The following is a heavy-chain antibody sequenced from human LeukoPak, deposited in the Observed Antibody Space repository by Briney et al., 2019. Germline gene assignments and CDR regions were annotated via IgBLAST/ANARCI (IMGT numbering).Heavy chain of an antibody. CDR2: ISGSGDNT. V-gene: IGHV3-23*01. Sequence: PGGSLRLSCSASGLTFSNYAMSWVRQAPGKGLEWVSAISGSGDNTYYADSVKGRFTISRDNSKNVMFLQMHSLRAEDTALYVCARGPSRRGLRSSADYWGPGTLVTVSS. CDR3: ARGPSRRGLRSSADY. CDR1: GLTFSNYA. D-gene: IGHD6-13*01. J-gene: IGHJ4*02.